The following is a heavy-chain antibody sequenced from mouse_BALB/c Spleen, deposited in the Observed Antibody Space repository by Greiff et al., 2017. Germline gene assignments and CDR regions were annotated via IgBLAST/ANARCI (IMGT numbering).Heavy chain of an antibody. CDR3: ARENGSSYRGYFDV. D-gene: IGHD1-1*01. CDR1: GFTFSDYY. CDR2: ISDGGSYT. Sequence: EVKVEESGGGLVKPGGSLKLSCAASGFTFSDYYMYWVRQTPEKRLEWVATISDGGSYTYYPDSVKGRFTISRDNAKNNLYLQMSSLKSEDTAMYYCARENGSSYRGYFDVWGAGTTVTVSS. V-gene: IGHV5-4*02. J-gene: IGHJ1*01.